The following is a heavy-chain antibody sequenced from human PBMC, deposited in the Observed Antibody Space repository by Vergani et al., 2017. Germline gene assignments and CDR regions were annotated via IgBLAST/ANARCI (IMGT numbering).Heavy chain of an antibody. V-gene: IGHV1-69*13. Sequence: QVQLVQSGAELKKPGASVSVSCKGSSHTFQTYAISWVRQAPGQGLEWMGRIIPIFGTANYAQKFQGRVTITADESTSTAYMELSSLRSEDTAVYYCARGPMTTVTTTLDYWGQGTLVTVSS. D-gene: IGHD4-17*01. CDR2: IIPIFGTA. J-gene: IGHJ4*02. CDR1: SHTFQTYA. CDR3: ARGPMTTVTTTLDY.